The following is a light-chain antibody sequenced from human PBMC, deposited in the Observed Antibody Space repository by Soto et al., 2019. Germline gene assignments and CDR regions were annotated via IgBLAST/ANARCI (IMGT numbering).Light chain of an antibody. Sequence: EIVVTQSPATLSVSPGERVTLSCRASQSVPSSLACYQQRPGQAPRLLIYDTSTRAAGIAARFSGSGSGTEFTLTISSLQSEDSAVYYCQQYVHWPPGAFGQGTKVDI. J-gene: IGKJ1*01. CDR2: DTS. CDR3: QQYVHWPPGA. V-gene: IGKV3-15*01. CDR1: QSVPSS.